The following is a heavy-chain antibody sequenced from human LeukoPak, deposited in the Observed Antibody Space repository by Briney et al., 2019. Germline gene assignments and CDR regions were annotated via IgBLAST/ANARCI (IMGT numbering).Heavy chain of an antibody. Sequence: PSQTLSLTCTVSGVSISSDSYYWSWIRQPAGKGLEWIGRFYTSGTTNYNPSLKSRVTISVDTSKNQFSLKLRSVTAADTALYYCARSELSCSGGSCPTRYAFDIWGQGTVVTASS. V-gene: IGHV4-61*02. CDR3: ARSELSCSGGSCPTRYAFDI. CDR1: GVSISSDSYY. D-gene: IGHD2-15*01. CDR2: FYTSGTT. J-gene: IGHJ3*02.